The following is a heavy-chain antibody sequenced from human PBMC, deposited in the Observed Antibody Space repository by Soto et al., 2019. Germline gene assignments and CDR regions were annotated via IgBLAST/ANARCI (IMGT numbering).Heavy chain of an antibody. J-gene: IGHJ2*01. CDR1: GGSISSYY. V-gene: IGHV4-59*08. Sequence: SETLSLTCTVSGGSISSYYWSWIRQPPGKGLEWIGYIYYSGSTNYNPSLKSRVTISVDTSKNQFSLKLSSVTAADTAVYYCATYGDPGWYFDLWGRGTLVTVPQ. CDR2: IYYSGST. CDR3: ATYGDPGWYFDL. D-gene: IGHD4-17*01.